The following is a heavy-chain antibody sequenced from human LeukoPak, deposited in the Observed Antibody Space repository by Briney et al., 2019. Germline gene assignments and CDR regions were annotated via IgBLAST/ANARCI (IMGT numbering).Heavy chain of an antibody. CDR1: GGSISSSSYY. D-gene: IGHD3-22*01. CDR3: ARRGTYYYDSSGYYYV. Sequence: PSETLSLTCTVSGGSISSSSYYWGWIRQPPGKGLEWIGSIYYSGSTYYNPSLKSRVTISVDTSKNQFSLKLSSVSAADTAVYYCARRGTYYYDSSGYYYVWGQGTLVTVSS. V-gene: IGHV4-39*01. CDR2: IYYSGST. J-gene: IGHJ4*02.